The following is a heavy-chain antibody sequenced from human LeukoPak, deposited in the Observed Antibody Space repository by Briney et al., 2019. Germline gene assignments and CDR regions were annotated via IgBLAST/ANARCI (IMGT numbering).Heavy chain of an antibody. V-gene: IGHV1-8*01. CDR1: GYTFTSYD. CDR2: MNPNSGNT. Sequence: ASVKVSCKASGYTFTSYDINWVRQATGQGLEWMGWMNPNSGNTGYAQKFQGRVTITADESTSTAYMELSSLRSEDTAVYYCASLTTVVSGVDYWGQGTLVTVSS. CDR3: ASLTTVVSGVDY. D-gene: IGHD4-23*01. J-gene: IGHJ4*02.